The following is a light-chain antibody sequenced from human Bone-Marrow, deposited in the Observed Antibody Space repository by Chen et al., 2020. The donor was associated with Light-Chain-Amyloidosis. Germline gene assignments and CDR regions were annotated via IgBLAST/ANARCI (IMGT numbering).Light chain of an antibody. Sequence: YELTQSPSVSVSPGQTARITCSGDDLPTKYAYWYQQNPGQAPVLVIHRDTERPSGISERFSGSSSGTTATLTISGVQAEDEADYHCQSADSSGTYEVIFGGGTKLTVL. V-gene: IGLV3-25*03. J-gene: IGLJ2*01. CDR3: QSADSSGTYEVI. CDR2: RDT. CDR1: DLPTKY.